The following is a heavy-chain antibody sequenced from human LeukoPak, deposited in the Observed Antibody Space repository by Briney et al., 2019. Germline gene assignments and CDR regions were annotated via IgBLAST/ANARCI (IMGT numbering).Heavy chain of an antibody. D-gene: IGHD5-18*01. V-gene: IGHV4-59*08. CDR2: IYYSGSA. CDR1: GGSISSYY. Sequence: SETLSLTCTVSGGSISSYYWSWIRQPPGKGLEWIGYIYYSGSANYNPSLKSRVTISVDTSKNQFSLKLSSVTAADTAVYYCARHRYTATNWFDPWGQGTLVTVSS. J-gene: IGHJ5*02. CDR3: ARHRYTATNWFDP.